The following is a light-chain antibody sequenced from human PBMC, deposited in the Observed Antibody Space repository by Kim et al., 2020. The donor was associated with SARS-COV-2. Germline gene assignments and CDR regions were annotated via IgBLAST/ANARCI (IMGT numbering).Light chain of an antibody. V-gene: IGKV1-6*02. Sequence: AIQMTQSPSSLSASVGDRITITCRASQDIGSELGWYQQQPGKAPKFLIYVTSSLQSGVPSRFSASGSGTDFTLTISSLQPEDFATYYCLQDYNSPLTFGGGTKVDIK. J-gene: IGKJ4*01. CDR3: LQDYNSPLT. CDR2: VTS. CDR1: QDIGSE.